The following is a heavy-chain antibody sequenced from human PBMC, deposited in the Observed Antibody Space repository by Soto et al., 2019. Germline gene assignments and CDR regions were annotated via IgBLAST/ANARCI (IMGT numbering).Heavy chain of an antibody. J-gene: IGHJ4*02. Sequence: GGSLRLSCALSGLTFRDAWMNWVRQAPGKGLEWVANFKSNGAKAPPEYAESVKGRFTISRDDPKNTAYLQMRGRKTEDPAVYYCAWQGTTSYYFHSWGQGALVTVSS. D-gene: IGHD1-1*01. CDR1: GLTFRDAW. CDR3: AWQGTTSYYFHS. V-gene: IGHV3-15*05. CDR2: FKSNGAKAPP.